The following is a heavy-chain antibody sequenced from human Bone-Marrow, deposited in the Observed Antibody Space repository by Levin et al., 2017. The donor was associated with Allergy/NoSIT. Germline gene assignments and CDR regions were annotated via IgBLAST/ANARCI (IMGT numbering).Heavy chain of an antibody. CDR3: ARDRHDPIVVVAATLSYWYFDR. CDR2: IYYSGST. Sequence: SETLSLTCTVSGGSISSSSYYWGWIRQPPGKGLEWIGSIYYSGSTYYNPSLKSRVTISVDTSKNQFSLKLSSVTAADTAVYYCARDRHDPIVVVAATLSYWYFDRWGRGTLVTVSS. D-gene: IGHD2-15*01. CDR1: GGSISSSSYY. J-gene: IGHJ2*01. V-gene: IGHV4-39*07.